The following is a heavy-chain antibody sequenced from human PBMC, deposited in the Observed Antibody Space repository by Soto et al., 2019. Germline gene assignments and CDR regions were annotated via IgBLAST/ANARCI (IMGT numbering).Heavy chain of an antibody. CDR3: ARGYDVVRVPVAIRVGYFDH. CDR2: ISATGSDI. Sequence: EVDLVESGGGLAKPGGALRLSCTDSRFTFSSHTMNWVRQAPGKGLEWVSSISATGSDIYYGDSVMGRFTISRYNAKNSLYLQLNNLIAEDTAVYYCARGYDVVRVPVAIRVGYFDHWGQGTVVTVSS. D-gene: IGHD3-16*01. J-gene: IGHJ4*02. CDR1: RFTFSSHT. V-gene: IGHV3-21*01.